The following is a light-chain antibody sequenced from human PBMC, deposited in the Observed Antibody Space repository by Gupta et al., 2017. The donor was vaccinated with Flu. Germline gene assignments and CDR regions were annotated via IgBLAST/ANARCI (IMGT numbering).Light chain of an antibody. CDR1: QDISKI. Sequence: DVQMTQSTSALSALVRDRVTITCQTNQDISKILNWYQQKPGKAPKLLICDASNLETGVPSRRGSGGSGGFFIITISGLQPDVIATYCCQQYSQLPFTFGPGTKVEMK. J-gene: IGKJ3*01. CDR3: QQYSQLPFT. V-gene: IGKV1-33*01. CDR2: DAS.